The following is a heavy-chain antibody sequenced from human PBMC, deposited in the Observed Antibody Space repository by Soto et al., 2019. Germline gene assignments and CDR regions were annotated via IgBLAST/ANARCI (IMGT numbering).Heavy chain of an antibody. Sequence: SETLSLTCTVSGDSISRAEHYWSWIRQTPGKGLEWVGYIHYSGLTFHNPSLKSRLTISIDASKNQFSLNLSSVTAADTAVYYCARVPGPWGQGTLVTVSS. CDR3: ARVPGP. V-gene: IGHV4-30-4*01. CDR2: IHYSGLT. CDR1: GDSISRAEHY. J-gene: IGHJ5*02.